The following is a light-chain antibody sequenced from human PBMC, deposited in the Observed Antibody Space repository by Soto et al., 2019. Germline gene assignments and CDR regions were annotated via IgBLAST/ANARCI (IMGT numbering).Light chain of an antibody. J-gene: IGKJ2*01. CDR1: KSVSGN. Sequence: EVVMTQSPATLSVSPGEGATLSCRASKSVSGNLAWYQQKPGQPPRLLIYAASTRATGVPARFTGSGSGTDFTLAISSLQSEDFAVYYCQQYNDWPPYTFSQGTKLEIK. CDR3: QQYNDWPPYT. V-gene: IGKV3-15*01. CDR2: AAS.